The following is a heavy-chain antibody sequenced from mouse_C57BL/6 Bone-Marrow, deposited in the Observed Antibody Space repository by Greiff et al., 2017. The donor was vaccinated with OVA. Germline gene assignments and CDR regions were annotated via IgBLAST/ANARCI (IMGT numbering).Heavy chain of an antibody. CDR3: YKYYAMDY. CDR1: GFTFSNYW. D-gene: IGHD1-3*01. J-gene: IGHJ4*01. Sequence: EVKLEESGGGLVQPGGSMKLSCVASGFTFSNYWMNWVRQSPEKGLEWVAQIRLKSDNYATHYAESVKGRFTISRDDSKSSVYLQMNNLRAEDTGIYYCYKYYAMDYWGQGTSVTVSS. CDR2: IRLKSDNYAT. V-gene: IGHV6-3*01.